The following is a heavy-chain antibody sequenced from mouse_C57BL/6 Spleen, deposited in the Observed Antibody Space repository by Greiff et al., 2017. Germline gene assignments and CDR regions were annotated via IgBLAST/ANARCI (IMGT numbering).Heavy chain of an antibody. CDR1: GYTFTGYW. Sequence: QVQLKQSGAELMKPGASVKLSCKATGYTFTGYWIEWVKQRPGHGLEWIGEILPGSGSTNYNEKFKGKATFTADPSSNTAYMQLSSLTTEDSAIYYCARPIGLYSSYDYYAMDYWGQGTSVTVSS. CDR3: ARPIGLYSSYDYYAMDY. V-gene: IGHV1-9*01. D-gene: IGHD1-1*01. CDR2: ILPGSGST. J-gene: IGHJ4*01.